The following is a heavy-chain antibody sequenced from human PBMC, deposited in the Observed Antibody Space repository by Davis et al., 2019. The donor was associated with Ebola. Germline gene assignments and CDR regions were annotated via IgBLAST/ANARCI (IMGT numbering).Heavy chain of an antibody. CDR3: ARDRWPNLASYYGMDV. CDR2: IRGDGSEQ. CDR1: GFTFGNYW. J-gene: IGHJ6*02. V-gene: IGHV3-7*01. Sequence: GESLKISCAASGFTFGNYWTNWVRQAPGKGLEWVANIRGDGSEQSYVDSVKGRFTISRDNAKNALSLEMNSLRAEDTAVFYCARDRWPNLASYYGMDVWGQGTTVTVSS. D-gene: IGHD4-23*01.